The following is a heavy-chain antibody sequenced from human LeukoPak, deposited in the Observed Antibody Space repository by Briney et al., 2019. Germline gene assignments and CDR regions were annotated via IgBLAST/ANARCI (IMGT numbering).Heavy chain of an antibody. CDR3: ARDHGTDHLSQFPDAFDI. V-gene: IGHV3-21*01. CDR2: ISSSSSYI. J-gene: IGHJ3*02. Sequence: GGSLRLSCAASGFTFSSYSMNWVRQAPGKGLEWVSSISSSSSYIYYADSVKGRFTISRDNAKNSLYLQMNSLRAEDTAVYYCARDHGTDHLSQFPDAFDIWGQGTMVTVSS. D-gene: IGHD1-14*01. CDR1: GFTFSSYS.